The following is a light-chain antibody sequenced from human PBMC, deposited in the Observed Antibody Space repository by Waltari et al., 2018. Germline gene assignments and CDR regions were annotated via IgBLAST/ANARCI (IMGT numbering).Light chain of an antibody. CDR1: QSLVYTDGISY. CDR2: KVS. V-gene: IGKV2-30*01. CDR3: MQATHWPVT. J-gene: IGKJ5*01. Sequence: DVGLTQSPLSLPVTLGQPASLSCRSSQSLVYTDGISYLNWFHQRPGQAPRRLIYKVSNRDSGVPDRFSGSGYGTDFTLMISSVEADDVGVYFCMQATHWPVTFGQGTRLEIK.